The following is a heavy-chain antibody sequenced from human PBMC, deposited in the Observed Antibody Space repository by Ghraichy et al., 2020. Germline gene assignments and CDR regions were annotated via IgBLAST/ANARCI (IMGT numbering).Heavy chain of an antibody. CDR3: ARGVVSYYDSSGYYYWFDY. D-gene: IGHD3-22*01. J-gene: IGHJ4*02. CDR1: GGSISSGSYY. CDR2: IYTSGST. V-gene: IGHV4-61*02. Sequence: SETLSLTCTVSGGSISSGSYYWSWIRQPAGKGLEWIGRIYTSGSTNYNPSLKSRVTISVDTSKNQFSLKLSSVTAADTAVYYCARGVVSYYDSSGYYYWFDYWGQGTLVTVSS.